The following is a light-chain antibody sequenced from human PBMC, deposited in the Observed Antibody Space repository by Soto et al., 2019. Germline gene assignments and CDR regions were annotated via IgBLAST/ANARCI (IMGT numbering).Light chain of an antibody. CDR2: DAS. J-gene: IGKJ2*03. V-gene: IGKV1-39*01. Sequence: DIQMTQSPSSLSASVGDSVTITCRASQSISTYLNWYHHKPGKAPQLLIYDASSLQSAXTARFSXGGSGKDLNLTISGLQPEDFATYYCQQSYITPYSFGQGTKVDIK. CDR1: QSISTY. CDR3: QQSYITPYS.